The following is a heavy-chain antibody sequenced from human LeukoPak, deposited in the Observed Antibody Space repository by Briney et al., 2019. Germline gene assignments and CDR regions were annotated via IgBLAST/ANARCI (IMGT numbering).Heavy chain of an antibody. CDR3: VRGFLGLNGGI. D-gene: IGHD3-16*01. CDR1: GGSFSGYY. J-gene: IGHJ6*02. V-gene: IGHV4-34*01. CDR2: ITHNGTA. Sequence: SETLSLTCAVSGGSFSGYYCNWIRQAPGKGLEWIGEITHNGTATSNPSLKSRVTLSLDTSRSRFSLKLNSATAADTAVYYCVRGFLGLNGGIWGQGITVTVSS.